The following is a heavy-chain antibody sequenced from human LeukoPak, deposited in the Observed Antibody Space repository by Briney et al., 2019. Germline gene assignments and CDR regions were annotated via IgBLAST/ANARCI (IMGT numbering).Heavy chain of an antibody. D-gene: IGHD3-9*01. V-gene: IGHV1-18*01. CDR1: GYTFTSYG. Sequence: ASVKVSCKASGYTFTSYGISWVRQAPGQGLEWMGWISAYNGNTNYAQKLQGRVTMTTDTSTSTAYMELRSLRSDDTAVYYCARSDYDILTGSTIFDYWGQGTLVTVSP. CDR3: ARSDYDILTGSTIFDY. CDR2: ISAYNGNT. J-gene: IGHJ4*02.